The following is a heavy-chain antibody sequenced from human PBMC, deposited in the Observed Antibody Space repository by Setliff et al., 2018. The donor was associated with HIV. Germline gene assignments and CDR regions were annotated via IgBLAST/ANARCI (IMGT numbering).Heavy chain of an antibody. D-gene: IGHD2-2*01. CDR1: GGTFSSYA. CDR3: ARAQYQLLEPPTYNWFDP. J-gene: IGHJ5*02. Sequence: GASVKVSCKASGGTFSSYAISWVRQAPGQGLEWMGVIIPIFGTANYAQKFQSRVTITADESTSTAYMELSSLRSEDTAVYYCARAQYQLLEPPTYNWFDPWGQGTLVTVSS. CDR2: IIPIFGTA. V-gene: IGHV1-69*13.